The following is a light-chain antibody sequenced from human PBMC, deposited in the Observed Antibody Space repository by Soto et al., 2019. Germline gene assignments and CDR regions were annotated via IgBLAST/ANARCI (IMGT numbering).Light chain of an antibody. CDR1: QSVSSN. CDR3: QQYNTWPPYT. J-gene: IGKJ2*01. Sequence: EIVMTQSPATLSVSPGERATLSCRASQSVSSNLAWYQQKPGHAPRLLIYGASTRATGIPALFSVSGCGTEFTLTISSLHSEDFAVYYCQQYNTWPPYTFGQGTPLDIK. CDR2: GAS. V-gene: IGKV3-15*01.